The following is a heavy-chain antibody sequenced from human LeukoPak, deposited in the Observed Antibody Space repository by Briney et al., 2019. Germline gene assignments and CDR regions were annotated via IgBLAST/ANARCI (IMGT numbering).Heavy chain of an antibody. CDR3: AREEGEGFDP. V-gene: IGHV4-61*02. D-gene: IGHD3-16*01. J-gene: IGHJ5*02. Sequence: SSETLSLTCTVSGGSISSGSYYWSWIRQPAGKGLEWIGRIYTSGSTNYNPSLKSRVTISVDTSKNQFSLKLSSVTAADTAVYYCAREEGEGFDPWGQGTLVTVSS. CDR2: IYTSGST. CDR1: GGSISSGSYY.